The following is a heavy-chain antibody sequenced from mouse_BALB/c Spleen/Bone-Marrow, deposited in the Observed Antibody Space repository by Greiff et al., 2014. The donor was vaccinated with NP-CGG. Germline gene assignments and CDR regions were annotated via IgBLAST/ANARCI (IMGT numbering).Heavy chain of an antibody. CDR2: ISSGGST. J-gene: IGHJ3*01. CDR3: VRERYYGSNYFTY. V-gene: IGHV5-6-5*01. CDR1: GFTFSNYA. D-gene: IGHD1-1*01. Sequence: EVKLMESGGDLVTPGGSLKLSCAASGFTFSNYAMSWVRQTPEKRLEWVASISSGGSTYYPDSVKGRFTISRDNARNILYLQMSSLRSEDTAMYYCVRERYYGSNYFTYWGQGTLVTVSA.